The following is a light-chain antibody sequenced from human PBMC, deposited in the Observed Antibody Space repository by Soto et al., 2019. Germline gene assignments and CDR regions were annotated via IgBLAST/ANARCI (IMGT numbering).Light chain of an antibody. V-gene: IGKV1-39*01. CDR2: DAS. CDR1: QSISSY. CDR3: QLHDDFSHAT. J-gene: IGKJ2*01. Sequence: DIQMTQSPSSLSASVGDRVTITCRASQSISSYLNWYQQKPGKAPKLIIYDASTLQTGVPSRFRGSGFGTEFTLTISGLQPDDFATYFCQLHDDFSHATFGQGTK.